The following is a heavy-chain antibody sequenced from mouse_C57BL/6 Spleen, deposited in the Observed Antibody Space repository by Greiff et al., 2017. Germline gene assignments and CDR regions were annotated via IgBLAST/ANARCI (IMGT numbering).Heavy chain of an antibody. Sequence: EVHLVESGEGLVKPGGSLKLSCAASGFTFSSYAMSWVRQTPEKRLEWVAYISSGGDYIYYADTVKGRFTISRDNARNTLYLQMSSLKSEDTAMYYCTSSYYGSSYYYAMDYWGQGTSVTVSS. CDR2: ISSGGDYI. J-gene: IGHJ4*01. CDR1: GFTFSSYA. CDR3: TSSYYGSSYYYAMDY. D-gene: IGHD1-1*01. V-gene: IGHV5-9-1*02.